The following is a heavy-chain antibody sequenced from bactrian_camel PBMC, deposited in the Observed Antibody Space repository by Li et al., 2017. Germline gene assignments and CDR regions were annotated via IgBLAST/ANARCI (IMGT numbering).Heavy chain of an antibody. D-gene: IGHD1*01. CDR1: GYKSKVYC. J-gene: IGHJ6*01. Sequence: QVQLVESGGGPVQAGESLRLSCDASGYKSKVYCMGWFRQGPGKEREEVATIDDDGNTRYADSVKGRFTISKDNAKNTLYLQMNNLKPEDTAMYYCAADLGPCQVRGRNLVPRPTTFGYWGQGTQVTVS. CDR2: IDDDGNT. V-gene: IGHV3S53*01. CDR3: AADLGPCQVRGRNLVPRPTTFGY.